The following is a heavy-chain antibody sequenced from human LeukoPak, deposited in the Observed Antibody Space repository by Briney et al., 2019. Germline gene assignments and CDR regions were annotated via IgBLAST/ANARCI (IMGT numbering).Heavy chain of an antibody. CDR1: GYSFTRYW. Sequence: GEPLKISGKGSGYSFTRYWIGWGRQMPGKGLGWMGIIYPCDSDTRYSPSFQGQVTISPDKSISTAYLQWGSLKASDTALYYCARAPYYDSSGYSDYWGQGTLVTVSS. CDR2: IYPCDSDT. D-gene: IGHD3-22*01. V-gene: IGHV5-51*01. CDR3: ARAPYYDSSGYSDY. J-gene: IGHJ4*02.